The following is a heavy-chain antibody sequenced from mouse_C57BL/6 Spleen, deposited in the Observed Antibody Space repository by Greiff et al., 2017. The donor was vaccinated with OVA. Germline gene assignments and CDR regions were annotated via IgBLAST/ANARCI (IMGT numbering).Heavy chain of an antibody. CDR1: GYSFTGYF. V-gene: IGHV1-20*01. CDR2: INPYNGDT. Sequence: EVKLQESGPELVKPGDSVKISCKASGYSFTGYFMNWVMQSHGKSLEWIGRINPYNGDTFYNQKFKGKATLTVDKSSSTAHMELRSLTSEDSAVYYCARSGSNYVGYYAMDYWGQGTSVTVSS. CDR3: ARSGSNYVGYYAMDY. D-gene: IGHD2-5*01. J-gene: IGHJ4*01.